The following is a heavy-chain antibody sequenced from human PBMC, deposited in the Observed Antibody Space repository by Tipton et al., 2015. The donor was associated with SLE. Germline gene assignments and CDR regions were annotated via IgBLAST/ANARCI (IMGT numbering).Heavy chain of an antibody. CDR1: GGSISSGGYY. D-gene: IGHD3-9*01. Sequence: TLSLTCSVSGGSISSGGYYWSWIRQSPGVGLEWIGYIYDTGSTYYNPSLRSRVTISVDTSKNQFSLKLSSVTAADTAVYYCASGILTGNAAFDIWGPGTMVTVS. CDR3: ASGILTGNAAFDI. J-gene: IGHJ3*02. V-gene: IGHV4-31*03. CDR2: IYDTGST.